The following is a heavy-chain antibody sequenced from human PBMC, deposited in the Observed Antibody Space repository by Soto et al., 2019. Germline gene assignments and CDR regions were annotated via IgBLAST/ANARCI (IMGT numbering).Heavy chain of an antibody. CDR1: GGTFSSYA. Sequence: SVKVSCKASGGTFSSYAISWVRQAPGQGLEWMGGIIPIFGTANYAQKFQGRVTITADESTSTAYMELSSLRSEDTAVYYCASSGITMIVVVITHYYYYGMDVWGQGTTVTVS. CDR3: ASSGITMIVVVITHYYYYGMDV. V-gene: IGHV1-69*13. D-gene: IGHD3-22*01. J-gene: IGHJ6*02. CDR2: IIPIFGTA.